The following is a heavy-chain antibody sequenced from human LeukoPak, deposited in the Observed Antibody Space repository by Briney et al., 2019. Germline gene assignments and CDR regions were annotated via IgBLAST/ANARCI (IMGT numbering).Heavy chain of an antibody. J-gene: IGHJ4*02. CDR2: ISYDGSNK. CDR3: AKDRFEMAFDY. CDR1: GFTFSSYG. V-gene: IGHV3-30*18. Sequence: GRSLRLSCAASGFTFSSYGMHWVRQAPGKGLEWVAVISYDGSNKYYADSVKGRFTISRDNSKNTLYLQMNSLRAEDTAVYYCAKDRFEMAFDYWGQGTLVTVSS. D-gene: IGHD2-8*01.